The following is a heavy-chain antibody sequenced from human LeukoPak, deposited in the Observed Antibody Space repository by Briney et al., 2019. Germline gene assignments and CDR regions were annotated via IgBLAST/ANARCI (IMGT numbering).Heavy chain of an antibody. D-gene: IGHD2-2*01. Sequence: SETLSLTRTISGGSISTSHYWGWIRQAPGKGLEWIGSISHSGSTYYNPSLKSRISISVDTSKNQFSPQLSSVTAADTAVYYCARQSCSSTSCYFSFGGAYEYWGQGTLVTVSS. CDR3: ARQSCSSTSCYFSFGGAYEY. CDR2: ISHSGST. CDR1: GGSISTSHY. V-gene: IGHV4-39*01. J-gene: IGHJ4*02.